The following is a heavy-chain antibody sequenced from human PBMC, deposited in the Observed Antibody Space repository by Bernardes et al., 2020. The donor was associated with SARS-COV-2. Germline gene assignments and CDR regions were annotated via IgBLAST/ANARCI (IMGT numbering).Heavy chain of an antibody. CDR3: ARADGGWSQNWFDS. Sequence: GGSLRLSCAASGFTFKNHAMSWVRQAPGMGLQWVATMSGNSGNTYYPDSLRGRFTVSRDNARNTMYLQMDNVRAEDTALYYCARADGGWSQNWFDSWGQGTPVTVSS. J-gene: IGHJ5*01. CDR2: MSGNSGNT. D-gene: IGHD6-19*01. CDR1: GFTFKNHA. V-gene: IGHV3-23*01.